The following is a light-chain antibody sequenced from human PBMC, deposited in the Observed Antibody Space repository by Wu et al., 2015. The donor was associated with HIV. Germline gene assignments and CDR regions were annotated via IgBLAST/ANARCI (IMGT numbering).Light chain of an antibody. Sequence: EIVLTQSPGTLSLSPGERAALSCRASQSVNSDYLAWYQQKPGQAPRLLIYGASTRATGIQAKFSGSGSGTEFSLTISSLQSEDFAVYYCQQYYYWPRTFGQGTKVEIK. CDR1: QSVNSD. CDR2: GAS. V-gene: IGKV3-15*01. J-gene: IGKJ1*01. CDR3: QQYYYWPRT.